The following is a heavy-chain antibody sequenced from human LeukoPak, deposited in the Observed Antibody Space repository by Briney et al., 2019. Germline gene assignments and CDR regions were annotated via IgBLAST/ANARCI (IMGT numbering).Heavy chain of an antibody. Sequence: PGGSLRLSCAASGFTFSSYAMSWVRQAPGKGLEWVGFIRSKAYGGTTEYAASVKGRFTISRDDSKSIAYLQMNSLKTEDTAVYYCTRLRSDYYDSSGYYAGFSDYWGQGTLVTVSS. CDR3: TRLRSDYYDSSGYYAGFSDY. D-gene: IGHD3-22*01. CDR1: GFTFSSYA. J-gene: IGHJ4*02. CDR2: IRSKAYGGTT. V-gene: IGHV3-49*04.